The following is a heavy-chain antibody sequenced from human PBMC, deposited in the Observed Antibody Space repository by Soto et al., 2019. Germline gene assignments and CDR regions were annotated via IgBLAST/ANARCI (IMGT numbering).Heavy chain of an antibody. V-gene: IGHV3-7*03. CDR2: IKEDGSEK. D-gene: IGHD2-15*01. J-gene: IGHJ4*02. CDR1: GFTFSSYW. Sequence: EVQLVESGGGLVQPGGSLRLSCAASGFTFSSYWMNWVRQAPGKGLEWVANIKEDGSEKNHVDSVKGRFIISSDNGKEWRFLQLSSLRAEATGVYYCARGQYGGKGYWGQGTLVTVCS. CDR3: ARGQYGGKGY.